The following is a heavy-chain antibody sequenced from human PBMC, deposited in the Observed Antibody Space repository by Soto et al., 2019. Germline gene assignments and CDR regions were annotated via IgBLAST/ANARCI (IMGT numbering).Heavy chain of an antibody. CDR3: AKQVPDNSRGFDY. CDR2: TIPIFGTA. V-gene: IGHV1-69*06. Sequence: SVKVSCKASGGTFSSYAISWVRQAPGQGLEWMGGTIPIFGTANYAQKFQGRVTITADKSTSTAYMELSSLRSEDTAVYYCAKQVPDNSRGFDYWGQGTLVTVSS. CDR1: GGTFSSYA. D-gene: IGHD1-1*01. J-gene: IGHJ4*02.